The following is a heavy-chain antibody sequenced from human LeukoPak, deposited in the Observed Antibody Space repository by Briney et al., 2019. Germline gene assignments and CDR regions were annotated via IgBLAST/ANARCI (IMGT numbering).Heavy chain of an antibody. CDR2: ITGSGSTM. Sequence: GGSLRLSCAASGFTFRSYEMNWVRQAPGKGLEWVSYITGSGSTMYYADSVKGRFTISRDNAKNSLFLQMNNLRAEDTAVYFCARASGDRWDFDWLVPFDNWGQGTLVTVSS. CDR1: GFTFRSYE. CDR3: ARASGDRWDFDWLVPFDN. V-gene: IGHV3-48*03. D-gene: IGHD3-9*01. J-gene: IGHJ4*02.